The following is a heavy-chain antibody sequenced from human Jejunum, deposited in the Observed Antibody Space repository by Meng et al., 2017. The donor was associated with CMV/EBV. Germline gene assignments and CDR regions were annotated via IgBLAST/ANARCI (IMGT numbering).Heavy chain of an antibody. J-gene: IGHJ4*02. V-gene: IGHV3-23*01. CDR1: GFTFSSYG. CDR2: ITSSGITT. CDR3: ARTTGYCDY. Sequence: LSCTACGFTFSSYGMTWVRQAPGKGLEWVSLITSSGITTYYADSVKGRFTISRDNSRNTLYLQMNSLRAEDTAVYYCARTTGYCDYWGQGTVVTVSS. D-gene: IGHD1-7*01.